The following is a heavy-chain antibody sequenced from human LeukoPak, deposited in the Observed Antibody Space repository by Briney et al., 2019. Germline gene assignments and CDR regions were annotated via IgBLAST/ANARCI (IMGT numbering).Heavy chain of an antibody. CDR2: IKQDGSDK. CDR1: GFTFSSYW. Sequence: AGGSLRLSCAASGFTFSSYWMSWVRQAPGKGLDWVANIKQDGSDKYYVDSVKGRFTISRDNAKNSVYLQMNSLRAEDTALYYCARAVAENRFDPWGQGTLVTVSS. J-gene: IGHJ5*02. D-gene: IGHD6-19*01. CDR3: ARAVAENRFDP. V-gene: IGHV3-7*01.